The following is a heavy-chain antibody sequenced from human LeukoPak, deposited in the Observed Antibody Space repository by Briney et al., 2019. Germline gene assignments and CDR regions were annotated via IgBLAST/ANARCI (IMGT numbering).Heavy chain of an antibody. CDR3: ARGIYSSGYPPYFDY. J-gene: IGHJ4*02. CDR2: IYYSGST. D-gene: IGHD3-22*01. V-gene: IGHV4-61*01. Sequence: SSETLSLTCTVSGGSVSSGSYYRSWIRQPPGKGLEWIGYIYYSGSTNYNPSLKSRVTISVDTSKNQFSLKLSSVTAADTAVYYCARGIYSSGYPPYFDYWGQGTLVTVSS. CDR1: GGSVSSGSYY.